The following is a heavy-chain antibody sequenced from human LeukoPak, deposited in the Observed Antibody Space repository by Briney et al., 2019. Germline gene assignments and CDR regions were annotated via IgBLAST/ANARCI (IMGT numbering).Heavy chain of an antibody. CDR1: GGSLSGYY. J-gene: IGHJ5*02. Sequence: PSETLSLTCAVYGGSLSGYYWSWIRQPPGKGLEWIGEINHSGSTNYNPSLKSRVTISVDTSKNQFPLKLSSVTAADTAVYYCARSSRFDPWGQGTLVTVSS. CDR3: ARSSRFDP. CDR2: INHSGST. V-gene: IGHV4-34*01. D-gene: IGHD2-15*01.